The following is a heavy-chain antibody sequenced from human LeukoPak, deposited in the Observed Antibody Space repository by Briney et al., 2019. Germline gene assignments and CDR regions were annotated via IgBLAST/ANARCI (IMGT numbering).Heavy chain of an antibody. D-gene: IGHD3-16*01. CDR3: ARVGRGDHSWGSYYCDH. CDR2: ISSSGST. V-gene: IGHV4-59*13. Sequence: SETLSLTCTVSGDSFSSYHWSWLRQPPGKGLEWIGYISSSGSTSYNPSFKSRVTMSVDTSKNQFSLKLRSVTAADTAVYYCARVGRGDHSWGSYYCDHWGQGTLVSVSS. J-gene: IGHJ4*02. CDR1: GDSFSSYH.